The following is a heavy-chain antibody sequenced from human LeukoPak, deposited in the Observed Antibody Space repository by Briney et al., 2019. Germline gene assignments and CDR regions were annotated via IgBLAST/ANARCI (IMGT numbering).Heavy chain of an antibody. Sequence: GGSLRLSCAASGFTLSDYSMNWVRQAPGKGLEWISYIGISSGNTKYADSVKGRFTISGDKAKNSLYLQMNSLRVEDTAVYYCARDYKYAFGNWGQGTLVTVSS. J-gene: IGHJ4*02. D-gene: IGHD5-24*01. CDR1: GFTLSDYS. V-gene: IGHV3-48*01. CDR3: ARDYKYAFGN. CDR2: IGISSGNT.